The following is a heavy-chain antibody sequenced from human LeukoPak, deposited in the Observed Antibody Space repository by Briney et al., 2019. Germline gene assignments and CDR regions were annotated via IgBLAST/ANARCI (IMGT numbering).Heavy chain of an antibody. J-gene: IGHJ4*02. D-gene: IGHD6-6*01. V-gene: IGHV3-7*01. Sequence: PGGSLRLSCAASGFTFSSYWMSWVRQAPGKGLEWVANIKQDGSEKYYVGSVKGRFTISRDNAKNSLYLQMNSLRAEDTAIYFCARVRSDYSSSSPPDYWGQGTPVTVSS. CDR2: IKQDGSEK. CDR3: ARVRSDYSSSSPPDY. CDR1: GFTFSSYW.